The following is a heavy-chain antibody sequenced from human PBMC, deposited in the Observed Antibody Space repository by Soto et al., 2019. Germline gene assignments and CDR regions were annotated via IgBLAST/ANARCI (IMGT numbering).Heavy chain of an antibody. CDR2: IYYSGST. CDR1: GGSISSYY. J-gene: IGHJ4*02. Sequence: TSETLSLTCPVSGGSISSYYWSWIRQPPGKGLEWIGYIYYSGSTNYNPSLKSRVTISVDTSKNQFSLKLSSVTAADTAVYYCARLHEAADFDYWGQGTLVTVS. V-gene: IGHV4-59*08. CDR3: ARLHEAADFDY.